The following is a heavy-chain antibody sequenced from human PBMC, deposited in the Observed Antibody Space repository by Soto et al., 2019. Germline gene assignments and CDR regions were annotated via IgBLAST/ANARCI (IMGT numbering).Heavy chain of an antibody. V-gene: IGHV4-59*01. Sequence: SETLSLTCTVSGGSMRNYFWTWIRQPPGKGLEWIGYIHYSGTTSFFPSYNPSLRSRVTISEDTSKKKFSLKLLSVTTADTAVYFCAAGEASSRNLAPYYLDFWGQGTLVNVSS. D-gene: IGHD6-13*01. J-gene: IGHJ4*02. CDR3: AAGEASSRNLAPYYLDF. CDR1: GGSMRNYF. CDR2: IHYSGTT.